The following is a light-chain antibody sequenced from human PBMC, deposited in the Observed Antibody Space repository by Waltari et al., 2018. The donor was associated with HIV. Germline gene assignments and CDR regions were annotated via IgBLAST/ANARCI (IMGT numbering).Light chain of an antibody. Sequence: SYELTQPPSVSVSPGQTASITCPGDKLGDKYACWYQQKPGRPPVLVIYKDSERPSGIPGRFSGSNSGNTATLTISGTQAMDEADYYCQAWDSSTVVFGAGTKLTVL. CDR2: KDS. J-gene: IGLJ2*01. V-gene: IGLV3-1*01. CDR1: KLGDKY. CDR3: QAWDSSTVV.